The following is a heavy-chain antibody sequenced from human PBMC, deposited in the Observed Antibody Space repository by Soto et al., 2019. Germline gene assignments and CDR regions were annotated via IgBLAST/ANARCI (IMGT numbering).Heavy chain of an antibody. V-gene: IGHV4-59*08. D-gene: IGHD1-7*01. CDR1: GGSISSYY. J-gene: IGHJ3*02. CDR2: IYYSGST. CDR3: ARLLYNWNYEGAFDT. Sequence: QVQLQESGPGLVKPSETLSLTCTVSGGSISSYYWSWIRQPPGKGLEWIGYIYYSGSTNYNPSLESRVTISVDTSKNQFSLKMGSVTAADMAVYYCARLLYNWNYEGAFDTWGQGTMVTVSS.